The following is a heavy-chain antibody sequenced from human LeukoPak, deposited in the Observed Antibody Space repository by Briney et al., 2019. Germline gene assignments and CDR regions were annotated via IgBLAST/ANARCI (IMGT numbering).Heavy chain of an antibody. CDR3: ARARIDSSGYYYPDY. CDR2: INPNSGGT. V-gene: IGHV1-2*02. D-gene: IGHD3-22*01. J-gene: IGHJ4*02. Sequence: ASVKVSCKASGYTFTGYYMHWVRQAPGQGLEWMGWINPNSGGTNYAQKFQGRVTMTRDTSISTAYMELSRLRSDDTAVYYCARARIDSSGYYYPDYWGQGILVTVSS. CDR1: GYTFTGYY.